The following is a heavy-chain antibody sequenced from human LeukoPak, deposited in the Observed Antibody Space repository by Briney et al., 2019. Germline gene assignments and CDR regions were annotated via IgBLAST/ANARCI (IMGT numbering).Heavy chain of an antibody. V-gene: IGHV4-61*02. J-gene: IGHJ3*02. CDR3: ARHDGGYDLWDAFDI. D-gene: IGHD5-12*01. CDR1: GASISGGRYY. CDR2: IYTSGST. Sequence: SETLSLTCTVSGASISGGRYYWSWIRQHAGKALEWIGRIYTSGSTIYSNPFFKSRVTILVDTSRNQFSLKLTSVTAADTAVYYCARHDGGYDLWDAFDIWGRGTMVTVSS.